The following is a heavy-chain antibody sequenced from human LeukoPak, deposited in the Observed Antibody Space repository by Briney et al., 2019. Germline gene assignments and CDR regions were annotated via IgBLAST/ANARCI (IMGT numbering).Heavy chain of an antibody. J-gene: IGHJ4*02. D-gene: IGHD6-13*01. CDR1: GLSISSYE. V-gene: IGHV3-48*03. CDR2: ISSTGRIT. Sequence: GGSLRLSCVVSGLSISSYEMNWVRQAPGKGLEWVSYISSTGRITYYADSAKGRFTISRDNAKNSLYLQMNSLTAEDTAVYYCARTDPQLALDYWGQGTLVTVSS. CDR3: ARTDPQLALDY.